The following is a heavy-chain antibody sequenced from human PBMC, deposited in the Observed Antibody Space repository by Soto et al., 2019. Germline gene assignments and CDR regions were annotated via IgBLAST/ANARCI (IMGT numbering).Heavy chain of an antibody. Sequence: QVQLQESGPGLVKPSQTLSLTYTVSGGSISSGDYYWSWIRQPPGKGLEWIGYIYYSGSTYYNPSLKSRVTISVDTSKNQFSLKLSSVTAADTAVYYCARRTQVGYSGYDQDYYFDYWGQGTLVTVSS. CDR1: GGSISSGDYY. CDR2: IYYSGST. CDR3: ARRTQVGYSGYDQDYYFDY. J-gene: IGHJ4*02. V-gene: IGHV4-30-4*01. D-gene: IGHD5-12*01.